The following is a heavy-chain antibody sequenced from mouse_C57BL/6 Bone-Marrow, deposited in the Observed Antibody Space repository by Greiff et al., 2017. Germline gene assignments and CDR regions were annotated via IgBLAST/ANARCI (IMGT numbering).Heavy chain of an antibody. Sequence: EVKLVESGGDLVKPGGSLKLSCAASGFTFSSYGMSWVRQTPDKRLAWVATISSGGSYTYYPDSVKGRFTISRDNAKNTLYLQMSSLKSEDTAMYYCARHHAGFAYWGQGTLVTVSA. CDR1: GFTFSSYG. CDR3: ARHHAGFAY. J-gene: IGHJ3*01. V-gene: IGHV5-6*02. CDR2: ISSGGSYT.